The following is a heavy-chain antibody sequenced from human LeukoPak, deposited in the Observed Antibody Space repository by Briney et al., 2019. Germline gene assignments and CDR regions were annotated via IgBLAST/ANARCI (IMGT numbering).Heavy chain of an antibody. V-gene: IGHV4-61*02. CDR1: GGSISSGSYY. CDR2: IYTSGST. J-gene: IGHJ4*02. Sequence: SETLSLTCTVSGGSISSGSYYWSWIRQPAGKGLEWIGRIYTSGSTNYNPSLKSRVTISVDTSKNQFSLKLSSVTAADTAVYYCARDYYYYDNSGYSAWGQGTLVTVSS. CDR3: ARDYYYYDNSGYSA. D-gene: IGHD3-22*01.